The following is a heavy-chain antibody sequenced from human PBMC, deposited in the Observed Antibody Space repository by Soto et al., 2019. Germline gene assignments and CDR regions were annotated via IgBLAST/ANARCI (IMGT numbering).Heavy chain of an antibody. J-gene: IGHJ3*02. V-gene: IGHV3-21*01. CDR1: GFTFSSYS. CDR2: ISSSSSYI. D-gene: IGHD3-22*01. Sequence: PGGSLRLSCAASGFTFSSYSMNWVRQAPGKGLEWVSSISSSSSYIYYADSVKGRFTISRDNAKNSLYLQMNSLRAEDTAVYYCARDADSGEYRYYDSSGYNTAAFDIWGQGTMVTVSS. CDR3: ARDADSGEYRYYDSSGYNTAAFDI.